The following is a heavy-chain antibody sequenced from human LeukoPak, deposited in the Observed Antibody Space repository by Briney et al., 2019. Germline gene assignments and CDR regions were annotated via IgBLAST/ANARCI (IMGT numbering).Heavy chain of an antibody. V-gene: IGHV1-8*01. CDR1: GYTFTSYA. CDR3: ARGSYYYDSSGFPKPAFDP. J-gene: IGHJ5*02. D-gene: IGHD3-22*01. CDR2: MNPNSGNT. Sequence: ASVKVSSTASGYTFTSYAINWVRQASGQGLEWMGWMNPNSGNTASAQKCQGRVTMTTNTSISTAYMELSSLRSEDTAVYYWARGSYYYDSSGFPKPAFDPWGQGTLVTVSS.